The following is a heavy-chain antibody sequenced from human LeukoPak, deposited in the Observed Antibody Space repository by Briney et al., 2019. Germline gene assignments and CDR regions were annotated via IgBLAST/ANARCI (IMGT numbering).Heavy chain of an antibody. CDR1: GFTFSDYY. V-gene: IGHV3-11*04. Sequence: PGGSLRLSCAASGFTFSDYYMRWIRQAPGRGLEWVSYISSSGSTIYYADSVKGRFTISRDNSKNTLYLQMNSLRAEDTAVYYCARDSSSGVDWFDPWGQGTLVTVSS. D-gene: IGHD6-6*01. CDR3: ARDSSSGVDWFDP. CDR2: ISSSGSTI. J-gene: IGHJ5*02.